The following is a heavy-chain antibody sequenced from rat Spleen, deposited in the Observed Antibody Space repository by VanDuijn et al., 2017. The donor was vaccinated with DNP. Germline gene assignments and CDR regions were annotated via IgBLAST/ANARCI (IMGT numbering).Heavy chain of an antibody. Sequence: EVQLVESEGGLVQPGGSLKLSCAASGFTFSNYYMAWVRQAPKKGLEWVATISTSGSRTYYPDSVKGRFTMSRDNAKSTLYLQMNSLRSEDTATYYCASHTYYGYNFFVYWGQGVMVTVSS. V-gene: IGHV5-25*01. CDR1: GFTFSNYY. D-gene: IGHD1-9*01. J-gene: IGHJ2*01. CDR3: ASHTYYGYNFFVY. CDR2: ISTSGSRT.